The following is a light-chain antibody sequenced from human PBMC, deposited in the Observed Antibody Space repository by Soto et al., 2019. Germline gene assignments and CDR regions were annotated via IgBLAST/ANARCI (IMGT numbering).Light chain of an antibody. J-gene: IGLJ3*02. CDR2: GNN. CDR1: NSNVGSNS. Sequence: QSVLTQSPSLSGTPGQRITISCSGSNSNVGSNSVNWYQQLPGTAPKLLIFGNNHRPSGVPDRFSGSKSGTSASLAISGLQSEDEAHYYCAAWDDSLSGVVFGGGTKVTVL. CDR3: AAWDDSLSGVV. V-gene: IGLV1-44*01.